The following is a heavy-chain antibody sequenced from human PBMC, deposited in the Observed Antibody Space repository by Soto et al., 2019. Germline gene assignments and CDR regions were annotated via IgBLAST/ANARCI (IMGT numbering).Heavy chain of an antibody. CDR3: AKGEYYYGSGSPYYGMDV. J-gene: IGHJ6*02. Sequence: PGGSLRLSCAASGFTFSSYGMHWVRQAPGKGLEWVAVISYVGSIKYYADSVKGRFTISRDSSKNTLYLEMNSLRPEDTAVYYCAKGEYYYGSGSPYYGMDVWGQGTTVTVSS. CDR2: ISYVGSIK. D-gene: IGHD3-10*01. CDR1: GFTFSSYG. V-gene: IGHV3-30*18.